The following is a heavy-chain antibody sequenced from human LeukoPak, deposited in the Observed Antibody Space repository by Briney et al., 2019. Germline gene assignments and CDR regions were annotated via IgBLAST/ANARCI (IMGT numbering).Heavy chain of an antibody. CDR1: GFTVNNNY. D-gene: IGHD3/OR15-3a*01. CDR2: IYSGGST. V-gene: IGHV3-53*01. J-gene: IGHJ4*02. CDR3: ARAGLVYYFDY. Sequence: PGGSLRLSCAASGFTVNNNYMSWVRQAPGKGLEWVSGIYSGGSTYYADSVKGRFTISRDNSKNTLYLQMNSLRAEDTAVHYCARAGLVYYFDYWGQGTLVTVSS.